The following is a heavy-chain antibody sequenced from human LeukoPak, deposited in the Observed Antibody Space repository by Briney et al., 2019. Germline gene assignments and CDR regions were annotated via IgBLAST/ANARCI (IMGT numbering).Heavy chain of an antibody. D-gene: IGHD3-22*01. V-gene: IGHV3-23*01. J-gene: IGHJ4*02. CDR2: ISGSGGST. Sequence: GGSLRLSCAASGFTFSSYWMSWVRQAPGKGLDWVSSISGSGGSTDYADSVKGRFTMSRDNSRNTLYVQMNSLRAEDTAVYYCAKTDSSGYYYTHFNYWGQGTLVTVSS. CDR3: AKTDSSGYYYTHFNY. CDR1: GFTFSSYW.